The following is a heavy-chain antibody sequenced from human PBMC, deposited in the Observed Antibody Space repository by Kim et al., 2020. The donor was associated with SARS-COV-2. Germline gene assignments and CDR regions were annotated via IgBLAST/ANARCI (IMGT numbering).Heavy chain of an antibody. CDR3: ARPSTYYDFWSGYHGAPDAFDI. CDR1: GGSISSSSYY. V-gene: IGHV4-39*01. J-gene: IGHJ3*02. D-gene: IGHD3-3*01. CDR2: IYYSGST. Sequence: SETLSLTCTVSGGSISSSSYYWGWIRQPPGKGLEWIGSIYYSGSTYYNPSLKSRVTISVDTSKNQFSLKLSSVTAADTAVYYCARPSTYYDFWSGYHGAPDAFDIWGQGTMVTVSS.